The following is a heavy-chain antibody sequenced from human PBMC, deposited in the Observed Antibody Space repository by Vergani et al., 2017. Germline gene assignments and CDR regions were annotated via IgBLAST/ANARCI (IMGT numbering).Heavy chain of an antibody. D-gene: IGHD4-17*01. J-gene: IGHJ6*03. CDR3: AXTHDYGDYAAQRIVYMDV. CDR1: GYTFTSYD. CDR2: MNPNSGNT. Sequence: QVQLVQSGAEVKKPGASVKVSCKASGYTFTSYDINWVRQATGQGLEWMGWMNPNSGNTGYAQKFQGRVTMTRNTSISTAYMELSSLRSEDTAVYYCAXTHDYGDYAAQRIVYMDVWGKGTTVTVSS. V-gene: IGHV1-8*01.